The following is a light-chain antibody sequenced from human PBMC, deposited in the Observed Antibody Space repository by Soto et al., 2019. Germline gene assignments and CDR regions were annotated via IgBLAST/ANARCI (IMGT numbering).Light chain of an antibody. CDR3: SSYVVSYNWV. CDR1: SSDVGAYDY. CDR2: LVS. Sequence: QSALTQPPSASGSPGQSVTISRTGTSSDVGAYDYVSWFQQHPGKAPKLIIYLVSKRPSGVPDRFSGSKSGNTASLTVSGLQAEDEADYYCSSYVVSYNWVFGGGTKLTVL. V-gene: IGLV2-8*01. J-gene: IGLJ3*02.